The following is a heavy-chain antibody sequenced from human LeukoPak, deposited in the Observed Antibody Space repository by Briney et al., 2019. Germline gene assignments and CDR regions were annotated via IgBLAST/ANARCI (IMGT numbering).Heavy chain of an antibody. CDR3: AHRPTIAPYFDC. CDR1: GFSLSTSGVG. V-gene: IGHV2-5*01. D-gene: IGHD6-13*01. Sequence: SGPTLVKPTQTLTLTCTFSGFSLSTSGVGVGWIRQPPGKALEWLALIYWNDDKRYSPSLKSRLTITKDTSKNQVVLTMTNMDPVDTATYFCAHRPTIAPYFDCWGQGTLVIVSS. CDR2: IYWNDDK. J-gene: IGHJ4*02.